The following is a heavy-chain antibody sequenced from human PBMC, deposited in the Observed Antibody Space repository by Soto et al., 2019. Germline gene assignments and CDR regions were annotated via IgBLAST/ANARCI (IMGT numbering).Heavy chain of an antibody. CDR3: ARRLYYHSSGFEGGGMDV. D-gene: IGHD3-22*01. Sequence: SVTLCLTCPIPGPSIFSISFYGAWIGQPPGKGLESIANIYYDGSTYYNPSLKSRVTISFDTSKNQFSLKLSSVTAADTAVYYCARRLYYHSSGFEGGGMDVWGQGTTVS. J-gene: IGHJ6*02. CDR1: GPSIFSISFY. V-gene: IGHV4-39*01. CDR2: IYYDGST.